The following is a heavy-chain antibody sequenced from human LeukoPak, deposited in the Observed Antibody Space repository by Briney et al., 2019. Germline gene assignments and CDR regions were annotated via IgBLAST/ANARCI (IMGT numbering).Heavy chain of an antibody. D-gene: IGHD1-26*01. J-gene: IGHJ4*02. CDR2: IRSKPQSYAT. V-gene: IGHV3-73*01. CDR3: TRVGPSTVVDY. CDR1: GFTFSDSA. Sequence: GGSLRLACAASGFTFSDSAIHWVRQASGKGLEWVGRIRSKPQSYATAYDESLKGRFTISRDDSKNTAYLQMSSLKIEDTAVYYCTRVGPSTVVDYWGQGTQVTVSS.